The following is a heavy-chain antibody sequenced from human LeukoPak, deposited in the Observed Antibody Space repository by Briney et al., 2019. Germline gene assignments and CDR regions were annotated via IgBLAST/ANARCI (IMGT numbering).Heavy chain of an antibody. CDR2: ISSSSRYI. D-gene: IGHD3-22*01. CDR3: ASYDSSGYYSSDY. Sequence: GVSLRLSCAASGFTFSSYSMNWVRQAPGKGLEGVSSISSSSRYIYYAASVKGRFTISRDNAKNSLYLQVNSLRAEDTAVYYCASYDSSGYYSSDYWGQGTLVTVSS. J-gene: IGHJ4*02. CDR1: GFTFSSYS. V-gene: IGHV3-21*01.